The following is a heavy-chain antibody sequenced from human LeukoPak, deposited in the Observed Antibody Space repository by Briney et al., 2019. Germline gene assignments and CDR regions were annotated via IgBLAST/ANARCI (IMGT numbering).Heavy chain of an antibody. J-gene: IGHJ6*02. V-gene: IGHV3-21*01. CDR1: GFTFSSYS. CDR3: ARELRNWGLENYYYGMDV. Sequence: GGSLRLSCAASGFTFSSYSMNWVRQAPGKGLEWVSSISSSSSYIYYADSVKGRFTISRDNAKNSLYLQMNSLRAEDTAVYYCARELRNWGLENYYYGMDVWGQGTTVTVSS. CDR2: ISSSSSYI. D-gene: IGHD7-27*01.